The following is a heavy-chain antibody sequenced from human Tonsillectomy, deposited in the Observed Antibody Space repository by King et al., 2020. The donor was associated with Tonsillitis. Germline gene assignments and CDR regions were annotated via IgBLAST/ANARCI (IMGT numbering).Heavy chain of an antibody. V-gene: IGHV3-21*01. Sequence: VQLVESGGGLVKPGGSLRLSCEVSGLTFSTYMMNWVRQAPGKGLEWVASITSASTYIYYADSVKGRFIISRDNAKNSLFLQMNSLRAGDTAVYYCAGDFCSSSTCYKEELGFWGQGTLVTASS. J-gene: IGHJ4*02. CDR3: AGDFCSSSTCYKEELGF. CDR1: GLTFSTYM. D-gene: IGHD2-2*02. CDR2: ITSASTYI.